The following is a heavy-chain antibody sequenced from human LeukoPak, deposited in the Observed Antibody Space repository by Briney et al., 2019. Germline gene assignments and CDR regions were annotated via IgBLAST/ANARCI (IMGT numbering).Heavy chain of an antibody. V-gene: IGHV3-48*04. Sequence: GGSLRLSCAASGFTFSSYSMNWVRQAPGKGLEGVSYISSSSSTIYYADSVKGRFTISRDNAKNSLYLQMNSLRAEDTAVYYCARDARAVTFYYYYMDVWGKGTTVTVSS. CDR1: GFTFSSYS. J-gene: IGHJ6*03. CDR2: ISSSSSTI. D-gene: IGHD4-17*01. CDR3: ARDARAVTFYYYYMDV.